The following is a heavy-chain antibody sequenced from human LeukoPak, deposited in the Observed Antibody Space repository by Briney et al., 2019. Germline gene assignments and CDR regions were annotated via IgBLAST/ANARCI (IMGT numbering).Heavy chain of an antibody. J-gene: IGHJ4*02. CDR2: NYPGDSDI. V-gene: IGHV5-51*01. D-gene: IGHD5-12*01. Sequence: GESQNSSDTCSGSSFTRYLIGGVRSIREKRLELMGINYPGDSDIRYSPSFQGQVSISADKYTSTGSLHWSSLKASDTGMYYCARKRGYDWVFYYWGEGTLVSVSS. CDR1: GSSFTRYL. CDR3: ARKRGYDWVFYY.